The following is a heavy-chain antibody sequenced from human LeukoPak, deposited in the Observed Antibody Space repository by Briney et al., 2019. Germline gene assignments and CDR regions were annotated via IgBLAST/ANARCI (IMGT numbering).Heavy chain of an antibody. CDR2: ISSTSSYI. V-gene: IGHV3-21*01. Sequence: GGSLRLSCEGSGFTFSSYTMIWVRQAPGKGLEWLTSISSTSSYIYYADSVKGRFTISRDNAKNSLYLQMNSLTAEDTAVYYCARADFCNSTGCTTAEYFQHWGPGTLVTVSS. CDR1: GFTFSSYT. J-gene: IGHJ1*01. D-gene: IGHD2-2*01. CDR3: ARADFCNSTGCTTAEYFQH.